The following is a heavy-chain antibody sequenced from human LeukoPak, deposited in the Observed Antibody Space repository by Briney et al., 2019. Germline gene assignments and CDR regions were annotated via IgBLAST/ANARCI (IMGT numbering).Heavy chain of an antibody. J-gene: IGHJ4*02. CDR2: IYHSGST. D-gene: IGHD3-10*01. Sequence: SETLSLTCAVSGGSISSSNWWSWVRQPPGKGLGWIGEIYHSGSTNYNPSLKSRVTISVDTSKNQFSLKLSSVTAADTAVYYCARHISYDYYGSGSYYKRYFDYWGQGTLVTVSS. V-gene: IGHV4-4*02. CDR3: ARHISYDYYGSGSYYKRYFDY. CDR1: GGSISSSNW.